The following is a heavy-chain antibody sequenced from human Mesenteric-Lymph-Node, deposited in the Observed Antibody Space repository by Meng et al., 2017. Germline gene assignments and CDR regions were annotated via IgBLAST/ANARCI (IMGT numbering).Heavy chain of an antibody. Sequence: VRLVESGGGLVKRGGSLRLSCAASGFTFSTSWMPWVRQAPGKGPVWVARINGDGSDITYADSVRRRFTISRDNAKNTLYLQMNSLRVDDTAVYYCAMWGGGALDYWGQGTLVTVSS. J-gene: IGHJ4*02. CDR2: INGDGSDI. CDR3: AMWGGGALDY. CDR1: GFTFSTSW. V-gene: IGHV3-74*02. D-gene: IGHD2-21*01.